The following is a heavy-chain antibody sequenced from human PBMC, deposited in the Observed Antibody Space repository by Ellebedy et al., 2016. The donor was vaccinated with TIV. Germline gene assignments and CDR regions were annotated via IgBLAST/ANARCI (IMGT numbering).Heavy chain of an antibody. Sequence: PEGSLRLSCAASGFTFSSYAMSWVRQAPGKGLEWVSAISFSGGTTYYADSVKGRFTISRDNSKNTLYLQMHSLRAEDTAVYYCPKGQRVVTAPFDYWGQGTLVTVSS. CDR1: GFTFSSYA. V-gene: IGHV3-23*01. D-gene: IGHD2-21*02. J-gene: IGHJ4*02. CDR3: PKGQRVVTAPFDY. CDR2: ISFSGGTT.